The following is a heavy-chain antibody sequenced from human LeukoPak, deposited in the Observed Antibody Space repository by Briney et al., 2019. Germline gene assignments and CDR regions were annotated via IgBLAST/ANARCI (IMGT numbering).Heavy chain of an antibody. CDR2: ISISNNYK. V-gene: IGHV3-21*01. CDR1: GFTFSSYS. J-gene: IGHJ5*02. D-gene: IGHD2-15*01. CDR3: ARARRIVVVVADGDWFDP. Sequence: PGGSLRLSCAASGFTFSSYSMNWVRQAPGKGLEWVSSISISNNYKYYADSVKGRFTISRDNAKNSLYLQMNSLRAEDTAVYYCARARRIVVVVADGDWFDPWGQGTLVTVSS.